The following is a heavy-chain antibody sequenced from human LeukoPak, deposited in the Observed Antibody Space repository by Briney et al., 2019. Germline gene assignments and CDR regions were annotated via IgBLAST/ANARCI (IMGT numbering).Heavy chain of an antibody. Sequence: GGSLRLSCAASGFTFSSYAMSWVRQAPGEGLEWVSAISNSGGSTYYADSVKGRFSISRDNSKNTLYLQMNSLRAEDTAVYYCAKDSLKGIVVVVPATDYWGQGTLVTVSS. CDR3: AKDSLKGIVVVVPATDY. CDR2: ISNSGGST. V-gene: IGHV3-23*01. CDR1: GFTFSSYA. D-gene: IGHD2-15*01. J-gene: IGHJ4*02.